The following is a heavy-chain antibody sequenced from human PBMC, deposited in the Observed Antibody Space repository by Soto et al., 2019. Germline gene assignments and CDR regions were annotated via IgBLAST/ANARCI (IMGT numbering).Heavy chain of an antibody. CDR2: INHSGST. CDR1: GGSFSGYY. J-gene: IGHJ6*02. V-gene: IGHV4-34*01. D-gene: IGHD6-6*01. CDR3: ARGRLIIAARPYGYYYYGMDV. Sequence: ASETLSLTCAVYGGSFSGYYWSWIRQPPGKGLEWIGEINHSGSTNYNPSLKSRVTISVDTSKNQFSLKLSSVTAADTAVYYCARGRLIIAARPYGYYYYGMDVWGQGTTVTVSS.